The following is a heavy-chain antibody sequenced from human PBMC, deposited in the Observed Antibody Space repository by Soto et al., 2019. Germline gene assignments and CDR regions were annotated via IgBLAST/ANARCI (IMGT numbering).Heavy chain of an antibody. CDR3: AKITPNYGDYDY. CDR2: IIPILGIA. V-gene: IGHV1-69*02. CDR1: GGTFSSYT. J-gene: IGHJ4*02. Sequence: SVKVSCKASGGTFSSYTISWVRQAPGQGLEWMGRIIPILGIANYAQKFQGRVTITADKSTSTAYMELSSLRSEDTAVYYCAKITPNYGDYDYWGQGTLVTVSS. D-gene: IGHD4-17*01.